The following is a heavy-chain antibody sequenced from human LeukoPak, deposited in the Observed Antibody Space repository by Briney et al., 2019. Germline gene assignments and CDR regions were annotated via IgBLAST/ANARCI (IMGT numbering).Heavy chain of an antibody. CDR2: ISYDGSNK. CDR1: GFTFSSYG. Sequence: GGSLRLSCAASGFTFSSYGMHWVRQAPGKGLEWVAVISYDGSNKYYADSVKGRFTISRDNSKNTLYLQMNSLRAEDTAVYYCARDDVARAFDIWGQGTMVTVSS. J-gene: IGHJ3*02. V-gene: IGHV3-30*03. CDR3: ARDDVARAFDI.